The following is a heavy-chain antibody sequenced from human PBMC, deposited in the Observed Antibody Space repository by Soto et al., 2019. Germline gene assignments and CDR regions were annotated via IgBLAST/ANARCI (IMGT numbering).Heavy chain of an antibody. V-gene: IGHV4-31*03. J-gene: IGHJ4*02. D-gene: IGHD2-2*01. CDR3: ARVRTEYAGLDY. CDR1: GDSITSPAFY. CDR2: IHYSGST. Sequence: ASETLSLTCTVSGDSITSPAFYWGWIRRPPGKHLEWIGHIHYSGSTYYNPSLKSRVTISVDTSKNQFSLRLTSVTAADTAVYFCARVRTEYAGLDYWGQGTLVTVSS.